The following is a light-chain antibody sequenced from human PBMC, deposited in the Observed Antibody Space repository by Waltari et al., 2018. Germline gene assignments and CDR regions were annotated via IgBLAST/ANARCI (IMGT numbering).Light chain of an antibody. CDR3: QXSYSTPYX. V-gene: IGKV1-39*01. CDR1: QNISDY. J-gene: IGKJ2*01. CDR2: GAC. Sequence: QMXQSPSSLSASVGDRVTITCRASQNISDYLNWYQEKPGEAPKLLIWGACSLQRGXPXXXXGSGSGXXFTXTIXSLXPXDXXXXXXQXSYSTPYXFGQGTELDI.